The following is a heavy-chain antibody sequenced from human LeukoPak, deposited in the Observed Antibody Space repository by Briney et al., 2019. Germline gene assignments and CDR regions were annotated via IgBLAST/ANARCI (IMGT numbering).Heavy chain of an antibody. Sequence: SETLSLTCAVYGGSFSGYYWSWIRQPPGKGLEWVGEINHSGSTNYNPSLKSRVTISVDTSKNQFSLKLSSVTAADTAVYYCARRARLWSGYYLSIGFWFDPWGQGTLVTVSS. CDR3: ARRARLWSGYYLSIGFWFDP. CDR1: GGSFSGYY. J-gene: IGHJ5*02. D-gene: IGHD3-3*01. V-gene: IGHV4-34*01. CDR2: INHSGST.